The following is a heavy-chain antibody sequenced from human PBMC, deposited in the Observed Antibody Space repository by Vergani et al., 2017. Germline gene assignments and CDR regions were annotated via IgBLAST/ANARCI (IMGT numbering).Heavy chain of an antibody. CDR2: NNHRGST. CDR3: ARGPRYGSGSYLRLARYYFDY. J-gene: IGHJ4*02. CDR1: GWSFSGYY. V-gene: IGHV4-34*01. D-gene: IGHD3-10*01. Sequence: QVQLQLWGAGLLKPSETLSLTCAVYGWSFSGYYWSWIRQPPGKGLEWIGVNNHRGSTNYNPSPKSRVTISGDTSKNQFSLKLSSVTAADTAVYYCARGPRYGSGSYLRLARYYFDYWGQGTLVTVSS.